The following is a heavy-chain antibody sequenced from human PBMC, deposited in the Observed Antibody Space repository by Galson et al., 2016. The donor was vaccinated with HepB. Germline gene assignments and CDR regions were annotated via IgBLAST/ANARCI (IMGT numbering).Heavy chain of an antibody. V-gene: IGHV3-48*01. CDR3: ARGLWGSSSPSLFDY. CDR2: ISSSSSTI. CDR1: EFSFSSYS. D-gene: IGHD6-6*01. Sequence: SLRLSCAGSEFSFSSYSMRWVRQAPGKGLEWLSYISSSSSTIYYADSVQGRFTISRDNANNLLYLHMSSLRAEDTAMYFCARGLWGSSSPSLFDYWGQGTLVTVSS. J-gene: IGHJ4*02.